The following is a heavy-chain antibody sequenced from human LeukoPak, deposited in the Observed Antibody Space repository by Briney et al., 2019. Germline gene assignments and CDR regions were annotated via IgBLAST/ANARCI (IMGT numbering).Heavy chain of an antibody. CDR1: GGSISSYY. V-gene: IGHV4-4*09. CDR2: IYTSGST. CDR3: ARRGYYYYYMDV. Sequence: SETLSLTCTVSGGSISSYYWSWIRQPPGKGLEWIGYIYTSGSTNYNPSLKSRVTISVDTSKNQSSLKLSSVTAADTAVYYCARRGYYYYYMDVWGKGTTVTVSS. D-gene: IGHD3-10*01. J-gene: IGHJ6*03.